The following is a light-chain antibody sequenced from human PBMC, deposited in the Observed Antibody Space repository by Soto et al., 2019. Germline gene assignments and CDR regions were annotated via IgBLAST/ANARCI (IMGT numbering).Light chain of an antibody. CDR3: QQYNNWPPLT. CDR1: HSISTN. J-gene: IGKJ4*01. V-gene: IGKV3-15*01. CDR2: GAS. Sequence: EIIMTQSPATLSVSPGEGATLSCRTSHSISTNLAWYQHKRGQSPRLLVYGASTRATGVPARFSGSGSGAEFTLSISSLQSEDFALYYCQQYNNWPPLTFGGGTKVEIK.